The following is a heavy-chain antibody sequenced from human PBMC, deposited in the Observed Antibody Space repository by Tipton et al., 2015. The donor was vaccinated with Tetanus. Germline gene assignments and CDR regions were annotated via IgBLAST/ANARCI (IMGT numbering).Heavy chain of an antibody. CDR1: GGSINPYY. Sequence: TLSLTCTVSGGSINPYYWSWIRQPPGKGLEWIGNVYSSGSTYYNPSLKGRVTISVDTSTTQFSLRLNSVTAADTAVYYCARDIEEVGATKDFDYWGQGTLVTVSS. J-gene: IGHJ4*02. CDR3: ARDIEEVGATKDFDY. V-gene: IGHV4-59*01. CDR2: VYSSGST. D-gene: IGHD1-26*01.